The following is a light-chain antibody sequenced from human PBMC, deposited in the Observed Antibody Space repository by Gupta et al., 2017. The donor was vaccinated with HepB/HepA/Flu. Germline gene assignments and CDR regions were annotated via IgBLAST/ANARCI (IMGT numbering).Light chain of an antibody. CDR1: SSNIENNY. J-gene: IGLJ3*02. CDR2: DNH. CDR3: GTWDGSLSTWV. V-gene: IGLV1-51*01. Sequence: QSVLTQPPSVSAAPGQKVTISCSGSSSNIENNYVSWYQQLPGTAPKLLIYDNHKRPSGIPDRFSGSRSGASATLGITGLQTVDEADYYCGTWDGSLSTWVFGGGTTLTVL.